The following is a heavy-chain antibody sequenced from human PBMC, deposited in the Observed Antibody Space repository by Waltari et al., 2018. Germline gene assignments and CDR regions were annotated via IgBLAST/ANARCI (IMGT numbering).Heavy chain of an antibody. Sequence: QVQLVQSGAEVKKPGASVKVSCKASGYSFTTYPMCWVRQAPGQRPEWMGCMNGGNANTKYSRKFQGRVTITRYTSATTAYMEVSSLRFEDTAVYYCATNAATYYDCWSGYADWGQGTLVTVSS. J-gene: IGHJ4*02. V-gene: IGHV1-3*01. CDR3: ATNAATYYDCWSGYAD. CDR2: MNGGNANT. D-gene: IGHD3-3*01. CDR1: GYSFTTYP.